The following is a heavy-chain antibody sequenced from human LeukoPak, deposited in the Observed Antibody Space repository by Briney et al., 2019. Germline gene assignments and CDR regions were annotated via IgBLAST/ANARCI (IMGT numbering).Heavy chain of an antibody. J-gene: IGHJ4*02. Sequence: QAGGSLRLSCTASGFTFSSCGMHWVRQAPGQGLEWVAVIWSDGSKKYHADSVKGRFTISRDNTKNMLYLQMNSLRAEDTAIYYCVRVGTDSIGSYPDYWGQGTLVTVTS. CDR2: IWSDGSKK. V-gene: IGHV3-33*01. CDR3: VRVGTDSIGSYPDY. D-gene: IGHD3-22*01. CDR1: GFTFSSCG.